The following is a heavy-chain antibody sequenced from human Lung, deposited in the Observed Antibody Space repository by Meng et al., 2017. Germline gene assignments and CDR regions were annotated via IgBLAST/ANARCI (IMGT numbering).Heavy chain of an antibody. CDR1: GYTYTDYQ. Sequence: QAQLLQSGAEVKKPGASVKVSCKASGYTYTDYQTDWVRQAPGQGLEWMGWIHPSGHPTYAQKFQGRVTMTIDTSTTTASMELRSLRSDDSALYYCVKHSSDWSLDSWGQGTLVTVSS. D-gene: IGHD6-19*01. CDR3: VKHSSDWSLDS. J-gene: IGHJ4*02. CDR2: IHPSGHP. V-gene: IGHV1-18*01.